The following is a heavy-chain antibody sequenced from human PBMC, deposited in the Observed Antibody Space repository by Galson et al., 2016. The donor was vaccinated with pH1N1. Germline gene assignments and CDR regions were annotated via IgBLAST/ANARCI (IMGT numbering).Heavy chain of an antibody. D-gene: IGHD5-12*01. CDR1: GYSISGGHY. CDR2: IFHSGTT. Sequence: LSLTCAVSGYSISGGHYWGWIRQPPGKGLEWIGSIFHSGTTYYNPSLKSRITISLDTSKNQFSLKLNSVTAADTAVYYCATYIAATMFDAFDIWGQGTMVTVSS. CDR3: ATYIAATMFDAFDI. V-gene: IGHV4-38-2*01. J-gene: IGHJ3*02.